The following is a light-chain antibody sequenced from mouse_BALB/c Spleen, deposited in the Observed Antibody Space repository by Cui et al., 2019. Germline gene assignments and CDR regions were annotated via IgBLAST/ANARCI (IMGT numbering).Light chain of an antibody. V-gene: IGKV4-55*01. CDR3: QQWSSYT. CDR2: DTS. J-gene: IGKJ5*01. Sequence: QIVLTQSPAIMSASPGEKVTMTCSASSSVSYMYWYQPKPGSSPRLLIYDTSNLAAGVPVRFSGSGSGTSYSLTISRMEAEDAATYYCQQWSSYTFGAGTKLELK. CDR1: SSVSY.